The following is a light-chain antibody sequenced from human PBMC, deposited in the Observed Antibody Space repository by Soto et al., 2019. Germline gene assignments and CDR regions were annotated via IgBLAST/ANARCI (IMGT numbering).Light chain of an antibody. CDR1: LSLVHSDGNTY. V-gene: IGKV2-24*01. J-gene: IGKJ4*01. CDR2: KIS. Sequence: EIVRTQTPLSSPVTRRQPASISCRSSLSLVHSDGNTYLSWLHLGPGQPPRLLIYKISNRFSGVPDRFTGSGAGTDFTLKISRVEAEDVGTYYCMQSKQFPLTFGGGTKVDI. CDR3: MQSKQFPLT.